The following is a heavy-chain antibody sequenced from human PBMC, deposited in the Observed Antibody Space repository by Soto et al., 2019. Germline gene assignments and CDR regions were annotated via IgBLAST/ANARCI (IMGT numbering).Heavy chain of an antibody. V-gene: IGHV1-69*13. Sequence: SVKVSCKASGGTFSSYGISWVRQAPGQGLEWMGGIIPIFGTANYAQKFQGRVTITADESTSTAYMELSNLRSEDTAVYYCASDKLELGFNWFDPWGQGTLVTVSS. D-gene: IGHD1-7*01. CDR1: GGTFSSYG. J-gene: IGHJ5*02. CDR2: IIPIFGTA. CDR3: ASDKLELGFNWFDP.